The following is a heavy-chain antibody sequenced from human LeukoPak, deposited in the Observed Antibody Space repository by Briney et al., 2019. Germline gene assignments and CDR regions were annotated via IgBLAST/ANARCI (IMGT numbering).Heavy chain of an antibody. V-gene: IGHV3-7*05. Sequence: GGSLRLSCAASGFTFSSYAMSWVRQAPGRGLEWVANIKQDGGEKYYVDSVKGRFTISRDNAKNSLYLQMNSLRAEDTAVYYCASGYYVSGSFLAGYFDYWGQGSLVTVSS. D-gene: IGHD3-10*01. CDR1: GFTFSSYA. CDR3: ASGYYVSGSFLAGYFDY. J-gene: IGHJ4*02. CDR2: IKQDGGEK.